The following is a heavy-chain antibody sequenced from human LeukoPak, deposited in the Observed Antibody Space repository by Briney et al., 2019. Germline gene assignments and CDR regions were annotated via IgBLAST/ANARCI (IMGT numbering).Heavy chain of an antibody. V-gene: IGHV3-23*01. Sequence: PGESLRLSCAASGYIFGFSGMSWVRQAPGEGLEWVSSIGTTVSDTNYADSVKGRFTISRDNSKNTLYLQMNSLRAEDTAIYYCAKSTTTFDYWGQGTLVTVSS. CDR1: GYIFGFSG. CDR3: AKSTTTFDY. J-gene: IGHJ4*02. CDR2: IGTTVSDT. D-gene: IGHD1-1*01.